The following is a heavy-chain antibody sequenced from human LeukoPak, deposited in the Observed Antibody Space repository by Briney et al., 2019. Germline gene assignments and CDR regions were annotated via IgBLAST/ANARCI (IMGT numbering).Heavy chain of an antibody. Sequence: QPGGSLRLSCAASGFTFSGSAMHWVRQASGKGLEWVGRIRSKANSYATAYAASVKGRFTISRDDSKNTAYLQMNSLKTEDTAVYYCTGGLITRYGMDVWGQGTTVTVSS. V-gene: IGHV3-73*01. CDR2: IRSKANSYAT. CDR3: TGGLITRYGMDV. CDR1: GFTFSGSA. D-gene: IGHD3-22*01. J-gene: IGHJ6*02.